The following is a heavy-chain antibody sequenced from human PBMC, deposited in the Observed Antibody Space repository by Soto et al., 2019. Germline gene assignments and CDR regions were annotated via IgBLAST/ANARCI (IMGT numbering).Heavy chain of an antibody. J-gene: IGHJ4*02. CDR1: GYTFPAYY. CDR3: WREGLGGTKEFDL. D-gene: IGHD1-7*01. CDR2: INSNNGDT. V-gene: IGHV1-2*02. Sequence: ASVKVSRKASGYTFPAYYIQWVRQAPGQGLEWMAWINSNNGDTESAQKFQGRVTVTRDTSRTTVYMELSSLTYDDTAVYCWWREGLGGTKEFDLWGQGSLVTVSS.